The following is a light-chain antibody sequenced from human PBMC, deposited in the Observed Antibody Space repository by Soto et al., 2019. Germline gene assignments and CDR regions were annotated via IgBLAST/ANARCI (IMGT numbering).Light chain of an antibody. Sequence: QSVLTQPPSASGTPGQRVTISCSGSSSNIGTNSVYWYQQLPGTAPKLLIYSNDQRPSGVPDRFSGSKSGTSASLAISGLRSEDEADYYCATWDDSLNVLFGGGTKLTVL. CDR2: SND. CDR3: ATWDDSLNVL. V-gene: IGLV1-47*02. J-gene: IGLJ3*02. CDR1: SSNIGTNS.